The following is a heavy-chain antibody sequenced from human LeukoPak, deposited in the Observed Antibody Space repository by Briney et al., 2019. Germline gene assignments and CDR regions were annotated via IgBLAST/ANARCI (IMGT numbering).Heavy chain of an antibody. CDR3: ARETYYDILTGYYWFDP. V-gene: IGHV4-30-4*08. D-gene: IGHD3-9*01. Sequence: PSETLSLTCTVSGGSISSGNYYWGWIRQPPGKGMEWIVYIYYIGSTYYNPSLKSRVTISVATSNNQFSLKLSSVTAADTAVYYCARETYYDILTGYYWFDPWVQGTLVTVSS. CDR2: IYYIGST. CDR1: GGSISSGNYY. J-gene: IGHJ5*02.